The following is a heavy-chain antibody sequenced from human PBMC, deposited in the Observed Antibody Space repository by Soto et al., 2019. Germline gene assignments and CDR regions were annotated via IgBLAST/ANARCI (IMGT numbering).Heavy chain of an antibody. CDR1: GFTFSSYA. V-gene: IGHV3-23*01. CDR3: AIILYYDILTGYYPFGAFDI. CDR2: ISGSGGST. D-gene: IGHD3-9*01. Sequence: PGGSLRLSCAASGFTFSSYAMSWVRQAPGKGLEWVSAISGSGGSTYYADSVKGRFTISRDNSKYTLYLQMNSLRAEDTAVYYCAIILYYDILTGYYPFGAFDIWGQGTMVTVSS. J-gene: IGHJ3*02.